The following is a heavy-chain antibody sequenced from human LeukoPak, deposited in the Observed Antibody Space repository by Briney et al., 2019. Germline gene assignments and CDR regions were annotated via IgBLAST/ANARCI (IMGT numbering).Heavy chain of an antibody. J-gene: IGHJ5*02. Sequence: ASEKVSCKASGYTFTSYAMNWVRQAPGQGLEWMGWINTNTGNPTYAQGFTGRFVFSLDTSVSTAYLQISSLKAEDTAVYYCARWAISPIVVVPAANHPGPWFDPWGQGTLVTVSS. CDR3: ARWAISPIVVVPAANHPGPWFDP. CDR1: GYTFTSYA. V-gene: IGHV7-4-1*02. D-gene: IGHD2-2*01. CDR2: INTNTGNP.